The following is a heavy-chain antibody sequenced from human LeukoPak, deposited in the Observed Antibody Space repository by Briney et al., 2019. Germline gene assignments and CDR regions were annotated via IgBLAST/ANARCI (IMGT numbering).Heavy chain of an antibody. Sequence: ASVKVSCKASGYTFTGYYMHWVRQAPGQGLGWMGWINLNSGGTNYAQKFQGRVTMTRDTSISTAYMELSRPRSDDTAVYYCARSRGEYCSSTSCRLGAFDIWGQGTMVTVSS. CDR2: INLNSGGT. CDR1: GYTFTGYY. V-gene: IGHV1-2*02. CDR3: ARSRGEYCSSTSCRLGAFDI. J-gene: IGHJ3*02. D-gene: IGHD2-2*01.